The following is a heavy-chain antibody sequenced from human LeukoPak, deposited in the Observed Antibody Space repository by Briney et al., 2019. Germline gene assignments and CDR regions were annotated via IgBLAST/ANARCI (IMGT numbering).Heavy chain of an antibody. D-gene: IGHD2-15*01. J-gene: IGHJ4*02. CDR3: AKERTHLAATRYFDY. Sequence: GGSLRLSCAASGFTFSSYGMHWVRQAPGKGLEWVAVISYDGSNKYYADSVKGRFTISRDNSKNTLYLQMNSLRAEDTAVYYCAKERTHLAATRYFDYWGQGTLVTVSS. CDR2: ISYDGSNK. CDR1: GFTFSSYG. V-gene: IGHV3-30*18.